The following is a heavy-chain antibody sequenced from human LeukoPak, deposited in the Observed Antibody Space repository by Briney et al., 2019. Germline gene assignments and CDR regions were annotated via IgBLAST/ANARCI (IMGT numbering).Heavy chain of an antibody. J-gene: IGHJ4*02. CDR2: IYPGDFDT. D-gene: IGHD2-15*01. CDR1: GYSFTSYC. Sequence: GESLNISCKASGYSFTSYCIGWVRQLPGKGLEWMGNIYPGDFDTRYSPSFQGQVTISADKSISTAYLQWSSLNASDTAMYYCARLGVGVTFDYCGQGTLFTVSS. CDR3: ARLGVGVTFDY. V-gene: IGHV5-51*01.